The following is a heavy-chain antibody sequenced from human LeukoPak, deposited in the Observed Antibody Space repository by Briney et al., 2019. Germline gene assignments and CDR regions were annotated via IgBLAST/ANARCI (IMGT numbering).Heavy chain of an antibody. V-gene: IGHV3-11*04. CDR3: VITAGPPTDH. CDR2: ISRGGSPI. Sequence: GGSLRLSCTASGITFSDYYMNWIRQAPGKSLGWLSFISRGGSPIYYADSVKGRFTISRDNAKNSLYLQMNSLRVEDTAMYYCVITAGPPTDHWGQGALVTVSS. CDR1: GITFSDYY. D-gene: IGHD1-14*01. J-gene: IGHJ4*01.